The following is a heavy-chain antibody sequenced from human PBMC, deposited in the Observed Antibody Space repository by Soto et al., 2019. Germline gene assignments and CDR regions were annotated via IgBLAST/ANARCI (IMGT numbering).Heavy chain of an antibody. CDR2: ISSSSSYI. CDR3: ARDLEYSSSSPWFDP. D-gene: IGHD6-6*01. J-gene: IGHJ5*02. Sequence: EVQLVESGGGLVKPGGSLRLSCAASGFTFSSYSMNWVRQAPGKGLEWVSSISSSSSYIYYADSVKGRFTISRDNAKNSLHLQMNSLRAEDTAVYYCARDLEYSSSSPWFDPWGQGTLVTVSS. CDR1: GFTFSSYS. V-gene: IGHV3-21*01.